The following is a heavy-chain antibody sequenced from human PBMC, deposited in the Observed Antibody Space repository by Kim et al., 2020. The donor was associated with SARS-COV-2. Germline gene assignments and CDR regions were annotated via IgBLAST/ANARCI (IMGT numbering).Heavy chain of an antibody. Sequence: SETLSLTCAVSGDSISSYNWWNWVRQPPGKGLEWLGEIYNTGSTNYNPSLKSRVTISVDKSNNQFSLNLNSVTAADTAIYYCARGSPYSHGYSRNWGQGTLVTVSS. D-gene: IGHD5-18*01. J-gene: IGHJ4*02. V-gene: IGHV4-4*02. CDR2: IYNTGST. CDR3: ARGSPYSHGYSRN. CDR1: GDSISSYNW.